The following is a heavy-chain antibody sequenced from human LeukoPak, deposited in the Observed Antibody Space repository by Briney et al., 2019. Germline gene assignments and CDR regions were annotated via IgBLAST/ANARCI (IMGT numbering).Heavy chain of an antibody. J-gene: IGHJ4*02. CDR3: ARDSESSELERRLYY. CDR1: GFTFSSYS. D-gene: IGHD1-1*01. CDR2: ISSSSSSI. Sequence: GGSLRLSCAASGFTFSSYSMNWVRQAPGKGLERVSYISSSSSSIYSADSVKGRFTISRDNAKNSLYLQMNSLRAEDTAVYYCARDSESSELERRLYYWGQGTLVTVSS. V-gene: IGHV3-48*01.